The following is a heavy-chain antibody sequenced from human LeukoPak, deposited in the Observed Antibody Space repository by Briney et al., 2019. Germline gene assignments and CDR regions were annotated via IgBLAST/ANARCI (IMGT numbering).Heavy chain of an antibody. V-gene: IGHV3-21*01. D-gene: IGHD1-1*01. J-gene: IGHJ4*02. CDR1: GFTFSSYT. Sequence: PGGSLRLSCAASGFTFSSYTVTWVRQAPGKGLKWVSSISSSSSYIYYADSVKGRFTISRGNAKNSLYLQMNSLRAAHTAVYYCATRSATGTTIFGYWGQGTLVTVSS. CDR3: ATRSATGTTIFGY. CDR2: ISSSSSYI.